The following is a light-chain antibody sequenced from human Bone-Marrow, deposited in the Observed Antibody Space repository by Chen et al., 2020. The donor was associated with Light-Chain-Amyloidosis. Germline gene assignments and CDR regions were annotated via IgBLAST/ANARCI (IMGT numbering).Light chain of an antibody. CDR2: DVS. CDR3: RSYTSSSTYV. Sequence: QSALTQPASVSGSPGQSITISCTGTSSDVGGYNYVSWYQQHPGKAPKLMIYDVSNRPSGVSNRFSGSKSGNAASRTISGLQAEDEADYYCRSYTSSSTYVFGTGTKVTVL. V-gene: IGLV2-14*01. J-gene: IGLJ1*01. CDR1: SSDVGGYNY.